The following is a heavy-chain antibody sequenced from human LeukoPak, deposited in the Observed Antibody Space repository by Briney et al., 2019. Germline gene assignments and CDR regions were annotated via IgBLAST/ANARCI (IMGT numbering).Heavy chain of an antibody. V-gene: IGHV1-2*02. D-gene: IGHD2-2*01. CDR1: GYTFTGYY. Sequence: ASVTVSCKASGYTFTGYYMHWVRQAPGQGLEWMGWINPNSGGTNYAQKFQGRVTMTRDTSISTAYMELSRLRSDDTAVYYCARDRTKYCRSTSCPLDYWGQGTLVTVSS. J-gene: IGHJ4*02. CDR3: ARDRTKYCRSTSCPLDY. CDR2: INPNSGGT.